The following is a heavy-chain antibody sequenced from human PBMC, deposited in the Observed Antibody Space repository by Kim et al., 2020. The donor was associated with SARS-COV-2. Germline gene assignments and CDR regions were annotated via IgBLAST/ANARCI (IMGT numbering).Heavy chain of an antibody. J-gene: IGHJ6*02. Sequence: ASVKVSCKASGYTFSDYYIHWIRQAPGQGLEWMGRINPNGGDVRYSQSFQGRVTMTRDTSIKTAYMELSSLRSDDTAVYYCRIAPGGWGGGMDVWGQGTTVSVSS. D-gene: IGHD6-13*01. CDR2: INPNGGDV. V-gene: IGHV1-2*06. CDR1: GYTFSDYY. CDR3: RIAPGGWGGGMDV.